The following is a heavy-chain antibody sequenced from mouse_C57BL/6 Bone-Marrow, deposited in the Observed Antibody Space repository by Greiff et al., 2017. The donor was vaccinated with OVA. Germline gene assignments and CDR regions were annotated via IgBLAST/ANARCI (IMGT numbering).Heavy chain of an antibody. CDR3: TRGGYYGSSLWYFDV. J-gene: IGHJ1*03. CDR1: GYTFTDYE. Sequence: VQLQQSGAELVRPGASVTLSCKASGYTFTDYEMHWVKQTPVHGLEWIGAIDPETGGTAYNQKFKGKAILTADKSSSPAYMELRSLTSEDSAVYYCTRGGYYGSSLWYFDVWGTGTTVTVSS. D-gene: IGHD1-1*01. V-gene: IGHV1-15*01. CDR2: IDPETGGT.